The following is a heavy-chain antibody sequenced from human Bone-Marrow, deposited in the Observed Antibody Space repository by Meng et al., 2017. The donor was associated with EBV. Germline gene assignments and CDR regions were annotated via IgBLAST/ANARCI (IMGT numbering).Heavy chain of an antibody. J-gene: IGHJ4*02. CDR1: GYTFMGYY. D-gene: IGHD3-3*01. CDR3: ARDLTNDYFDY. V-gene: IGHV1-2*06. CDR2: INPNSGGT. Sequence: QLVQSGDEVQKLGVSVKVSCKASGYTFMGYYTHWVRQAPGQGLEWMGRINPNSGGTNYAQKFQGRVTMSRDTSISTAYMELSRLRSDDTALYYCARDLTNDYFDYWGQGTLVTVSS.